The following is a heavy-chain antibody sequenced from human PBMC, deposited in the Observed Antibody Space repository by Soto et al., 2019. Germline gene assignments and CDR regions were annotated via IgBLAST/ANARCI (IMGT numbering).Heavy chain of an antibody. J-gene: IGHJ2*01. CDR1: GFTFSSYA. CDR3: ARQGAYCGGDCYWYFDL. Sequence: QVQLVESGGGVVQPGRSLRLSCAASGFTFSSYAMHWVRQAPGKGLEWVAVISYDGSNKYYADSVKGRFTISRDNSKNTLYLQMNSLRAEDTAVYYCARQGAYCGGDCYWYFDLWGRGTLVTVSS. V-gene: IGHV3-30-3*01. CDR2: ISYDGSNK. D-gene: IGHD2-21*02.